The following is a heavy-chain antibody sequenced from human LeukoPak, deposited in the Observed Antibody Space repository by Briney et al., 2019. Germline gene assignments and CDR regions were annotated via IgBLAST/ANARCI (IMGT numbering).Heavy chain of an antibody. J-gene: IGHJ3*01. Sequence: PGGSLRLSCAASAFTFSSYGMSWVRQAPGKGLERVSAISGDGRDIFYADAVKGRFTISRDNSKNTLYLQMNSLRDEDTALYYCAIHGGGTIRIEAFDVWGQGTMVTTSS. D-gene: IGHD3-3*01. CDR1: AFTFSSYG. CDR2: ISGDGRDI. V-gene: IGHV3-23*01. CDR3: AIHGGGTIRIEAFDV.